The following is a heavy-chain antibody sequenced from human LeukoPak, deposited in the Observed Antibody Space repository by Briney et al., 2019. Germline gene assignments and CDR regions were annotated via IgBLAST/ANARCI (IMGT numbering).Heavy chain of an antibody. J-gene: IGHJ4*02. CDR2: ASDSGNT. CDR3: ARVTYSSGWYVDY. V-gene: IGHV4-59*13. CDR1: GGSISSYY. D-gene: IGHD6-19*01. Sequence: SETLSLACTVSGGSISSYYWSWIRQPPGEGLEWIGYASDSGNTNYNPSLKRRVTISVDTSKNQFSLKLSSVTAADTAVYYCARVTYSSGWYVDYWGQGTLVTVSS.